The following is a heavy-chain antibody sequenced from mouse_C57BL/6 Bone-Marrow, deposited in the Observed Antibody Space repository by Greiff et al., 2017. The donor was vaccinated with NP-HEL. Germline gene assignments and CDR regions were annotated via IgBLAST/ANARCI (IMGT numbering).Heavy chain of an antibody. J-gene: IGHJ2*01. CDR1: GYTFTDYY. D-gene: IGHD3-3*01. V-gene: IGHV1-26*01. CDR2: INPNNGGT. CDR3: ARFGDVGDY. Sequence: EVQLQQSGPELVKPGASVKISCKASGYTFTDYYMNWVKQSHGKSLEWIGDINPNNGGTSYNQKFKGKATLTVDKSSSTAYMELRSLTSEDSAVYYCARFGDVGDYWGQGTTLTVSS.